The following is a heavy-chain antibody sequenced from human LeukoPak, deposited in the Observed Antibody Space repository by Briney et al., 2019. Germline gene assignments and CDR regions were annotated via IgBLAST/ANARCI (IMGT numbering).Heavy chain of an antibody. CDR1: GGSFSGYY. V-gene: IGHV4-34*01. CDR3: ARATSIAARPLPDY. Sequence: SGTLSLTCAVYGGSFSGYYWSWIRQPPGKGLEWIGEINHSGSTNYNPSLKSRVTISVDTSKNQFSLKLSSVTAADTAVYYCARATSIAARPLPDYWGQGTLVTVSS. D-gene: IGHD6-6*01. J-gene: IGHJ4*02. CDR2: INHSGST.